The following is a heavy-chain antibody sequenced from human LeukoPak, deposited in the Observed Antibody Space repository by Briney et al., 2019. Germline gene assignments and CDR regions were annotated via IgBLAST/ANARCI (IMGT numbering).Heavy chain of an antibody. J-gene: IGHJ5*02. CDR1: GYTFTNYY. Sequence: GASVKVSCKASGYTFTNYYIHWVRQAPGQGLECMGIINPSGGSTSYAQKFQGRVTMTRDMSTSTVYMELSSLRSEDTAVYYCARNYDYVWGSYRYYPLSFDPWGQGTLVTVSS. V-gene: IGHV1-46*01. CDR2: INPSGGST. CDR3: ARNYDYVWGSYRYYPLSFDP. D-gene: IGHD3-16*02.